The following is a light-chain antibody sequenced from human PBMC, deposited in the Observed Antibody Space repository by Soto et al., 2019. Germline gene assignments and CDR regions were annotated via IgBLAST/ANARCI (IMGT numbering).Light chain of an antibody. Sequence: QSALTQPASVSGSPEQSISVSCTGSSGDVGSYKYVSWYQQHPGKAAKLIIYEVNKRPSGVSPRFSGSKSGNTASLTSSGLQAEDEADYYCCSHTSSSPYVFGTGTKVTV. CDR3: CSHTSSSPYV. CDR1: SGDVGSYKY. CDR2: EVN. J-gene: IGLJ1*01. V-gene: IGLV2-14*01.